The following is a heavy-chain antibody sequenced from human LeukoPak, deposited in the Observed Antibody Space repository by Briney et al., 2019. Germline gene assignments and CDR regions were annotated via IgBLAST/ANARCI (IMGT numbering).Heavy chain of an antibody. J-gene: IGHJ6*03. Sequence: GGSLRLSCAAPGFTIGVLAMNGGGKARGRGVEGVALITGEGNTTKYADSVKCRFTISRDNNKNSLYLQMHSLRTEDTAFYYCAKPNNYYDSSGYPVAYYYYYYMDVWGKGATVTVSS. CDR1: GFTIGVLA. D-gene: IGHD3-22*01. CDR2: ITGEGNTT. CDR3: AKPNNYYDSSGYPVAYYYYYYMDV. V-gene: IGHV3-43*02.